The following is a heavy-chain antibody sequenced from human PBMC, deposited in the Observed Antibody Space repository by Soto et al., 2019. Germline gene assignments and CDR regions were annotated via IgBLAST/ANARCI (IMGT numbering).Heavy chain of an antibody. J-gene: IGHJ4*02. CDR3: ARGIGYCSSTSCPYDRFYFDY. Sequence: SVKVSCKASGGTFSSYAISWVRQAPGQGLEWMGGIIPIFGTANYAQKFQGRVTITADESTSTAYMELSSLRSEDTAVYYCARGIGYCSSTSCPYDRFYFDYWGQGTLVTVS. CDR1: GGTFSSYA. CDR2: IIPIFGTA. D-gene: IGHD2-2*01. V-gene: IGHV1-69*13.